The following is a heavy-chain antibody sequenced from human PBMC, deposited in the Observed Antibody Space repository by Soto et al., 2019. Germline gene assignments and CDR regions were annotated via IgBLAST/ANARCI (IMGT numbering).Heavy chain of an antibody. CDR1: GFPFGTYY. CDR2: ISSSGSTK. CDR3: ATYGGNSGGYYDHGVDV. V-gene: IGHV3-11*01. Sequence: QVHLLESGGGLVKPGGPLRLSCSASGFPFGTYYMNWIRQAPGTGLEWVSYISSSGSTKYYADSVKGRFTISRDTAKNSLYLQMNSLRAEDTAVYYCATYGGNSGGYYDHGVDVWGQGTTVTVSS. J-gene: IGHJ6*02. D-gene: IGHD4-17*01.